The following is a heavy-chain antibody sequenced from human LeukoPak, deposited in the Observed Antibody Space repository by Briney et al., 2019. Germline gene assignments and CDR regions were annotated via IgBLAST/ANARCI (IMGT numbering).Heavy chain of an antibody. CDR1: GYTFTGYY. Sequence: SVNVSCKASGYTFTGYYMHWVRQAPAKGRECMGRINPNSGDTNYAQKFQGRVTMNRDTSLSTVYMDLSTLIPDDPAVYYCARVASAQLWKTLFDYWGQGNLVTVSS. CDR3: ARVASAQLWKTLFDY. V-gene: IGHV1-2*06. J-gene: IGHJ4*02. CDR2: INPNSGDT. D-gene: IGHD1-1*01.